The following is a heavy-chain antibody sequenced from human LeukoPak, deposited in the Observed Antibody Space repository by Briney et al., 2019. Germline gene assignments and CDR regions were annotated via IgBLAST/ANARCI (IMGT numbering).Heavy chain of an antibody. CDR1: GYTLTELS. Sequence: GASVKVSCKVSGYTLTELSMHWVRQAPGKGLEWMGGFDPEDGETIYAQKFQGRVTMTEDTSTDTAYMELSSLRSEDTAVYYCATGPTYYDILTGHAPYHYYYMDVWGKGTTVTISS. CDR2: FDPEDGET. J-gene: IGHJ6*03. V-gene: IGHV1-24*01. CDR3: ATGPTYYDILTGHAPYHYYYMDV. D-gene: IGHD3-9*01.